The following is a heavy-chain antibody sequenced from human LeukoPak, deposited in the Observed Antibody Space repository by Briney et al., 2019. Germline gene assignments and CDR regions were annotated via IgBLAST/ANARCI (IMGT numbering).Heavy chain of an antibody. CDR1: GGSISSYY. V-gene: IGHV4-59*01. D-gene: IGHD3-10*01. Sequence: SETLSLTCTVSGGSISSYYWSWIRQPPGKGLEWIGYIYYSGSTNYNPSLKSRVTISVDTSKNQFSLKLSSVTAADTAVYYCARGSRDGSGSPIMDVWGKGTTVTISS. CDR2: IYYSGST. J-gene: IGHJ6*03. CDR3: ARGSRDGSGSPIMDV.